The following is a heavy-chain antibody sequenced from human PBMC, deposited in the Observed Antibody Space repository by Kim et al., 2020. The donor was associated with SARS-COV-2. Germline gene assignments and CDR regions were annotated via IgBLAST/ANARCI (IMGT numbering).Heavy chain of an antibody. CDR2: ISYDGSNK. CDR3: ARDRITLSYYYYGMDV. J-gene: IGHJ6*02. V-gene: IGHV3-30-3*01. D-gene: IGHD3-16*01. CDR1: GFTFSSYA. Sequence: GGFLRLSCAASGFTFSSYAMHWVRQAPGKGLEWVAVISYDGSNKYYADSVKGRFTISRDNSKNTLYLQMNSLRAEDTTAYYCARDRITLSYYYYGMDVWGQGTTVTVSS.